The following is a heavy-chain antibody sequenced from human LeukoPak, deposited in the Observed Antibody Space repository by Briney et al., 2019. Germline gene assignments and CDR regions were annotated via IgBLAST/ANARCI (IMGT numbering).Heavy chain of an antibody. V-gene: IGHV3-23*01. Sequence: GGSLRLSFAASGFTVSIYAISWVRQAPGNGLEWVSSIIVSGASTYYADSVRGRFTISRDNSKNTLYVQMNSLRAEDTAVYYCAKLGYCSGGSCSDHYYYYYGMDVWGQGTTVTVSS. D-gene: IGHD2-15*01. CDR2: IIVSGAST. CDR3: AKLGYCSGGSCSDHYYYYYGMDV. J-gene: IGHJ6*02. CDR1: GFTVSIYA.